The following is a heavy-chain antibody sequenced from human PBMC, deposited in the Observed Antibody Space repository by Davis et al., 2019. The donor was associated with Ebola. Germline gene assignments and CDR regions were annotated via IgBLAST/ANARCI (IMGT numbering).Heavy chain of an antibody. CDR3: ARDPVRQQLVRRSNYYYYYGMDV. CDR2: ISSSSSTI. CDR1: GFTFSSYS. V-gene: IGHV3-48*02. Sequence: GESLKISCAASGFTFSSYSMNWVRQAPRKGLEWVSYISSSSSTIYYADSVKGRFTISRDNAKNSLYLQMNSLRDEDTAVYYCARDPVRQQLVRRSNYYYYYGMDVWGKGTTVTVSS. D-gene: IGHD6-6*01. J-gene: IGHJ6*04.